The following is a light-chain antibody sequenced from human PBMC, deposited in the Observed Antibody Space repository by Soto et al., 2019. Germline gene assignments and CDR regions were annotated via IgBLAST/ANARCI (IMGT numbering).Light chain of an antibody. V-gene: IGLV1-40*01. J-gene: IGLJ3*02. Sequence: QSVLTQPPSVSGAPGQRVTISCTGSSSNIGAGYDVHWYQQLPGTAPKLLIYGNSNRPSGVPDRFSGSKSGTSASLAITGRQAEDEAAYYSHSYDSSLSGCVFGGGTKVTVL. CDR1: SSNIGAGYD. CDR2: GNS. CDR3: HSYDSSLSGCV.